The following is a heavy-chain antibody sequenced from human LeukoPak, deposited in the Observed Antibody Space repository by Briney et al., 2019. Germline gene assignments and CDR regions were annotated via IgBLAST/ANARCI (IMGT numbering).Heavy chain of an antibody. D-gene: IGHD3-22*01. CDR1: GLTSFSNSG. V-gene: IGHV3-33*01. CDR2: IWYDGSDQ. J-gene: IGHJ4*02. Sequence: SGGSLRLSCVASGLTSFSNSGMRWLRQAPGKGLEWVGVIWYDGSDQHHADSVKGRFSISRDNSKNTLYLQMNSPRAEDTAVYYCARGQRYYYNTGYFYFWGQGTLVTVSS. CDR3: ARGQRYYYNTGYFYF.